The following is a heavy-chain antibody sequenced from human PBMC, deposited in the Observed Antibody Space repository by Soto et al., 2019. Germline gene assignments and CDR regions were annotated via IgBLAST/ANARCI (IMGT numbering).Heavy chain of an antibody. D-gene: IGHD6-6*01. V-gene: IGHV3-33*01. Sequence: QVQLVESGGGVVQPGRSLRLSCAASGFTFSSYGMHWVRQAPGKGLEWVAVIWYDGSNKYYADSVKGRFTISRDNSKNTLYLQMNSLRAEDTAVYYCARDLGLAARLPGYWGQGTLGTVSS. CDR1: GFTFSSYG. CDR3: ARDLGLAARLPGY. J-gene: IGHJ4*02. CDR2: IWYDGSNK.